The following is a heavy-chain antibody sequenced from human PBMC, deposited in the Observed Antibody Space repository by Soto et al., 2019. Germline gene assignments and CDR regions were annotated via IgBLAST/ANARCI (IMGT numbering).Heavy chain of an antibody. J-gene: IGHJ6*02. Sequence: SETLSLTCVVSGYAIGTGYYWGWVRQPPGKGLEWLGSMYHAGTTYFNPSLKNRLTLSVDTSKNQFSLRLSSVTAADKAVYYCVRDPGGSGGGLWLSFYYGVDVWGQGTTVAVSS. D-gene: IGHD2-8*02. CDR1: GYAIGTGYY. CDR3: VRDPGGSGGGLWLSFYYGVDV. CDR2: MYHAGTT. V-gene: IGHV4-38-2*02.